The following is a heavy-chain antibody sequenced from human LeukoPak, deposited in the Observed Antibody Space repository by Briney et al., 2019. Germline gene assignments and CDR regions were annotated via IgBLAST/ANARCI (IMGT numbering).Heavy chain of an antibody. J-gene: IGHJ5*02. CDR2: IIPIFGTA. Sequence: SSVKVSCKASGGTFSSYAISWVRQAPGQGLEWMGRIIPIFGTANYAQKFQGRVTITTDESTSTAYMELSSLRSEDMAVYYCASSVLGDWFDPWGQGTLVTVSS. D-gene: IGHD2-8*01. CDR1: GGTFSSYA. CDR3: ASSVLGDWFDP. V-gene: IGHV1-69*05.